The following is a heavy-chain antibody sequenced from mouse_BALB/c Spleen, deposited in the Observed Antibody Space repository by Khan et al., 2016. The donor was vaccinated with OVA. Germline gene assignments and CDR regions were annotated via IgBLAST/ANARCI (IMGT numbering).Heavy chain of an antibody. Sequence: QMQLKQSGAELVKPGASVKLSCKASGYIFTSYYIYWVKQRPGQGLEWIGESNPSDGSTNFNEHCKSKATLTVDRSSRTTYMPLSSLTYEDSAVYSCTRGCFRSFAYWGQGTLVTVSA. CDR1: GYIFTSYY. V-gene: IGHV1S81*02. CDR2: SNPSDGST. J-gene: IGHJ3*01. CDR3: TRGCFRSFAY.